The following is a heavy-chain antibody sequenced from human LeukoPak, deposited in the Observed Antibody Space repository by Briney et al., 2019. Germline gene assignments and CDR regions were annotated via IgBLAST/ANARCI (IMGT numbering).Heavy chain of an antibody. V-gene: IGHV4-61*01. Sequence: SETLSLTCTVSGGSVSSGSYCWSWIRQPPGKGLEWIGYIYYSGSTNYNPSLKSRVTISVDTSKNQFSMKLNSVTAADTAVYYCARDRDIGTYYYYYGMDVWGQGTTVTVSS. D-gene: IGHD2-15*01. CDR3: ARDRDIGTYYYYYGMDV. J-gene: IGHJ6*02. CDR1: GGSVSSGSYC. CDR2: IYYSGST.